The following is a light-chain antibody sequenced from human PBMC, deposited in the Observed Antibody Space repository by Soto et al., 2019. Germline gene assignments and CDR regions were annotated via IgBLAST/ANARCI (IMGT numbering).Light chain of an antibody. J-gene: IGLJ1*01. V-gene: IGLV2-8*01. Sequence: QSALTQLPSASGSPGQSVTISCTGTSSDVGGYDYVSWYQQHPGKAPKLMIYEVTKRPSGVPDRFSGSKSGNTASLTVSGPQAEDEADYYCSSYAGSNNFVFGTGTKVTVL. CDR2: EVT. CDR3: SSYAGSNNFV. CDR1: SSDVGGYDY.